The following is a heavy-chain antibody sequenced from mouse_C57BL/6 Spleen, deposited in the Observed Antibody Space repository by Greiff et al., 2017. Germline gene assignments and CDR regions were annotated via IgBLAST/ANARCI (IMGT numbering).Heavy chain of an antibody. Sequence: VQRVESGPGLVQPSQSLSITCTVSGFSLTSYGVHWVRQSPGKGLEWLGVIWSGGSKDYNAAFISRLSISKDNSKSQVFFKMNSLQADDTAIYYCARKDYSIPFAYWGQGTLVTVSA. V-gene: IGHV2-2*01. J-gene: IGHJ3*01. CDR1: GFSLTSYG. CDR3: ARKDYSIPFAY. D-gene: IGHD2-12*01. CDR2: IWSGGSK.